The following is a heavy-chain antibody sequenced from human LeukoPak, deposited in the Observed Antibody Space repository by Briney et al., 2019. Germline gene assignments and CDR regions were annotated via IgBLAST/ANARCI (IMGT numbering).Heavy chain of an antibody. CDR2: ISSNSRTV. Sequence: GGSLRLSCVASGFDFSSYGMDWVRQAPGKGLEWVSYISSNSRTVNYADSVKGRLTISRDNAKNTLYLQMNSLRAEDTAVYYCAREGYEDAFDIWGQGTMVTVSS. CDR1: GFDFSSYG. J-gene: IGHJ3*02. CDR3: AREGYEDAFDI. D-gene: IGHD3-3*01. V-gene: IGHV3-48*04.